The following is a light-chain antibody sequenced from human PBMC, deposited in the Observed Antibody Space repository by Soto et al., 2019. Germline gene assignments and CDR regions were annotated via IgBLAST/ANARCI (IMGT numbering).Light chain of an antibody. CDR3: QQYGSSPLT. V-gene: IGKV3-20*01. J-gene: IGKJ4*01. CDR1: QSVSSSY. CDR2: GAS. Sequence: EIVLTQSPATLSLSPGERATLSGRASQSVSSSYLAWYQQKPGQAPRLLIYGASSRATGIPDRFSGSGSGTDFTLTISRLEPEDFAVYYCQQYGSSPLTFGGGTKVDNK.